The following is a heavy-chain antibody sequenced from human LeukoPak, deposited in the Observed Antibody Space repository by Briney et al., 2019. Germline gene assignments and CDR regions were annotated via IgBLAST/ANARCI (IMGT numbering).Heavy chain of an antibody. V-gene: IGHV3-23*01. Sequence: PGGSLRLSCAASGFTFSSYAMSWVRQAPGKGLEWVSAISGSGGSTYNADSVKGRFTISRDNSKNTLYLQMNSLRAEDTAVYYCAKNMVRGVSPFDYWGQGTLVTVSS. CDR1: GFTFSSYA. CDR2: ISGSGGST. J-gene: IGHJ4*02. CDR3: AKNMVRGVSPFDY. D-gene: IGHD3-10*01.